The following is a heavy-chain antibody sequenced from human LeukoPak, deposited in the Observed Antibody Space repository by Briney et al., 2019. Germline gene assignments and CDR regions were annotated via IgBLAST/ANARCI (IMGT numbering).Heavy chain of an antibody. CDR2: IYSGDSDT. D-gene: IGHD3-22*01. J-gene: IGHJ3*02. V-gene: IGHV5-51*01. CDR3: ARLDSSGYSGAFDI. Sequence: GESLKISCKASGYSFNSYWIGWVRQMPGKGLEWMGIIYSGDSDTRYSPSFRGQVTISADKSISTAYLQWSSLKASDTAMYYCARLDSSGYSGAFDIWGQGTMVTVSS. CDR1: GYSFNSYW.